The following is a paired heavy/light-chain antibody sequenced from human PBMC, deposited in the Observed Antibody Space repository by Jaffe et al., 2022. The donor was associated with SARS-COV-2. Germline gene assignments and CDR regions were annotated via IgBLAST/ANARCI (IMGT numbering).Light chain of an antibody. J-gene: IGLJ3*02. CDR1: SGSVSTGYY. CDR3: VLYIGSAIV. CDR2: STN. V-gene: IGLV8-61*01. Sequence: QTVVTQEPSFSVSPGGTVTLTCGLSSGSVSTGYYPNWYQQTPGQAPRTLIYSTNTRSSGVPDRFSGSILGNKAALTITGAQADDESDYYCVLYIGSAIVFGGGTKLTVL.
Heavy chain of an antibody. V-gene: IGHV4-39*01. Sequence: QLQLQESGPGLVKPSETLSLTCSVSGGSISSSSYYWGWVRQPPGKGLEWIGTIYYSGSSYYSPTLTSRVAISVDTSKNQFSLKLSSVTAADTAVYYCARHGWGNSDWDWGQGTLVTVSS. CDR3: ARHGWGNSDWD. CDR2: IYYSGSS. CDR1: GGSISSSSYY. J-gene: IGHJ4*02. D-gene: IGHD6-19*01.